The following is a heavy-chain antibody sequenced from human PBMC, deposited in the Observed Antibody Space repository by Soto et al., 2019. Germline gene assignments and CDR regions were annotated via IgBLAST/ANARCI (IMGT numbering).Heavy chain of an antibody. CDR3: ARDKLYDSSGYYTTLYYFDY. D-gene: IGHD3-22*01. CDR2: TYYRSKWYN. J-gene: IGHJ4*02. CDR1: GDSVSSNSAA. Sequence: SQTLSLTCAISGDSVSSNSAAWNWIRQSPSRGLEWLGRTYYRSKWYNDYAVSVKSRITINPDTSKNQFSLQLNSVAPEDTAVYYCARDKLYDSSGYYTTLYYFDYWGQGTLVTVS. V-gene: IGHV6-1*01.